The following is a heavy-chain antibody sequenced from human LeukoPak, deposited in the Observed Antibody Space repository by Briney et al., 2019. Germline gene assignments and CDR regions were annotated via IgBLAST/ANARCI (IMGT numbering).Heavy chain of an antibody. V-gene: IGHV3-21*06. D-gene: IGHD3-10*01. CDR1: GFTFSSYS. CDR2: ISSSNSYI. J-gene: IGHJ4*02. Sequence: GGSLRLSCAASGFTFSSYSMNWVRQAPGKGLEWVSCISSSNSYIYYADSVKGRFTISRDNAKNSLYLQMNSLRAEDTAVYYCAKDTFMVRGHDYWGQGTLVTVSS. CDR3: AKDTFMVRGHDY.